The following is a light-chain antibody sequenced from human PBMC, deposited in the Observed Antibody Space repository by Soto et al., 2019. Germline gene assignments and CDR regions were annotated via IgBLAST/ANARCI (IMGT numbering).Light chain of an antibody. CDR3: QQYGSSPRT. Sequence: EIVLTQYPGTLSLSPGEGVTLSCRASQSVSNNYLAWYQQKPGQAPRLLIYGASNRATGIPDRFSGSGSGTDFTLTISRLEPEDFAVYYCQQYGSSPRTFGQGTKVDIK. CDR2: GAS. CDR1: QSVSNNY. J-gene: IGKJ1*01. V-gene: IGKV3-20*01.